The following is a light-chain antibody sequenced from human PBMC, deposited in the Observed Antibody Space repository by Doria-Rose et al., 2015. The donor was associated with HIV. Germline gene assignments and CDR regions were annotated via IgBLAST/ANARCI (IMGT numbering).Light chain of an antibody. Sequence: TQSPSSLSASVGDRVTITCRASQSTGSFLNWYQQKPGKAPKLLIHAAASLQNVVPSRFSGSGSGTDFTLTISSLQPEDFATYFCQQSYSTPLTFGGGTKVEIK. CDR2: AAA. V-gene: IGKV1-39*01. CDR3: QQSYSTPLT. J-gene: IGKJ4*01. CDR1: QSTGSF.